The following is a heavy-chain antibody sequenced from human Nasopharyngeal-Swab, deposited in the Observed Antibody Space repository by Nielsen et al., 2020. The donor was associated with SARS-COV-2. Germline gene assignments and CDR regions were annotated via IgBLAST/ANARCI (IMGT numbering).Heavy chain of an antibody. CDR1: GFTFSSYW. D-gene: IGHD6-19*01. CDR3: ATGSSSGWFFDY. Sequence: GESLKISCAASGFTFSSYWMSWVRQAPGKGLEWAANIKQDGSEKYYVDSVKGRFTISRDNAKNSLFLQMNSLRAEDTAVYYCATGSSSGWFFDYWGQGTLVTVSS. J-gene: IGHJ4*02. CDR2: IKQDGSEK. V-gene: IGHV3-7*03.